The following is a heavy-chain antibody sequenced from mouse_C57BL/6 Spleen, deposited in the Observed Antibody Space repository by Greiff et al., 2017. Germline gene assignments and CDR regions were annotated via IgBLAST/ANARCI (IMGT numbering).Heavy chain of an antibody. D-gene: IGHD2-2*01. Sequence: VQLQQSGPELVKPGASVKISCKASGYSFTSYYIHWVKQRPGQGLEWIGWIYPGSGNTKYNEKFKGKATLTADTSSSTAYMQLSSLTSEDSAVYYCACYGYDVDYAMDYWGQGTSVTVSS. J-gene: IGHJ4*01. CDR1: GYSFTSYY. CDR2: IYPGSGNT. CDR3: ACYGYDVDYAMDY. V-gene: IGHV1-66*01.